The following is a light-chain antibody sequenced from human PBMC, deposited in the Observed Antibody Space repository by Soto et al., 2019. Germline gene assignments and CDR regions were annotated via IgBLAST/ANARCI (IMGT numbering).Light chain of an antibody. CDR2: TAS. J-gene: IGKJ4*01. Sequence: DIQMTQSPSSVSASVGDRVTITCRASQAISSLLAWYQQKPGKAPSLLIHTASSLQSGVPSRFSGSRSGTDFTLTISSLQPEDFATYYCQQANSFPHTFGGGTKVEIK. CDR3: QQANSFPHT. V-gene: IGKV1-12*01. CDR1: QAISSL.